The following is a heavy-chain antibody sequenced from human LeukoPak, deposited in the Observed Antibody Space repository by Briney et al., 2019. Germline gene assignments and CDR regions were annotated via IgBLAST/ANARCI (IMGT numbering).Heavy chain of an antibody. D-gene: IGHD6-19*01. CDR3: ASHYSSGWYPFDY. V-gene: IGHV4-39*01. J-gene: IGHJ4*02. Sequence: SETLSLTCTVSGVSMTSNRYYWGWIRQPPGKGLEWIGSIYYSGSTYYNPSLKSRVTISDDTSKNQFSLKLNSVTAADTAVYFCASHYSSGWYPFDYWGQGTLVTISS. CDR1: GVSMTSNRYY. CDR2: IYYSGST.